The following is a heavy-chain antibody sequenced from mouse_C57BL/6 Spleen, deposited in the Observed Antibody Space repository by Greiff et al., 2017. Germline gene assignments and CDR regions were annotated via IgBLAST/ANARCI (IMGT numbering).Heavy chain of an antibody. D-gene: IGHD1-1*01. CDR2: IHPNSGST. Sequence: VKLQQPGAELVKPGASVKLSCKASGYTFTSYWMHWVKQRPGQGLEWIGMIHPNSGSTNYNEKFKSKATLTVDKSSSTAYMQLSSLTSEDSAVYYCASDYYYGSSHWYFDVWGTGTTVTVSS. J-gene: IGHJ1*03. V-gene: IGHV1-64*01. CDR1: GYTFTSYW. CDR3: ASDYYYGSSHWYFDV.